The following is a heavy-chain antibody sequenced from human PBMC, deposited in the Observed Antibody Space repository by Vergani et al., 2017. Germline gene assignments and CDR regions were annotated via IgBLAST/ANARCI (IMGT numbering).Heavy chain of an antibody. V-gene: IGHV3-48*03. CDR1: GFTFSSYE. D-gene: IGHD3-3*01. CDR3: ARDRSGYLDDYYYYYYMDV. CDR2: ISSSGSTI. J-gene: IGHJ6*03. Sequence: EVQLVESGGGLVQPGGSLRLSCAASGFTFSSYEMNWVRQAPGKGLEWVSYISSSGSTIYYADSVKGRFTISRDNAKNSLYLQMNSLRAEDTAVYYCARDRSGYLDDYYYYYYMDVWGKGTTVTVSS.